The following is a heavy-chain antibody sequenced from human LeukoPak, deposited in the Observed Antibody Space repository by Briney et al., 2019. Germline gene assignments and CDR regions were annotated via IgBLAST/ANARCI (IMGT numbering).Heavy chain of an antibody. CDR1: GFTFSNAW. CDR3: ATYRQVLLPFES. CDR2: IKSKTDGGTT. Sequence: GGSLRLSCAASGFTFSNAWMSWVRQAPGKGLEWVGRIKSKTDGGTTDYAAPVKGRFTISRDDSKNTLYLQMNSLRAEDTAIYYCATYRQVLLPFESWGQGTLVTVSS. V-gene: IGHV3-15*01. D-gene: IGHD2-8*02. J-gene: IGHJ4*02.